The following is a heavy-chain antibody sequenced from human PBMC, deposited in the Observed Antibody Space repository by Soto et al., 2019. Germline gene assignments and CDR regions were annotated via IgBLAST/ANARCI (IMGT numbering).Heavy chain of an antibody. V-gene: IGHV3-7*05. D-gene: IGHD3-22*01. CDR3: ARELLPPDAFDI. J-gene: IGHJ3*02. CDR1: GFTCSSYW. CDR2: IKQDGSEK. Sequence: EVQLVESGGGLVQPGGSLRLSCAASGFTCSSYWMSWVRQAPGKGLEWVANIKQDGSEKYNVDSVKGRFTISRDNAKNSLYLQMNSLRAEDTAVYYCARELLPPDAFDIWGQGTMVTVSS.